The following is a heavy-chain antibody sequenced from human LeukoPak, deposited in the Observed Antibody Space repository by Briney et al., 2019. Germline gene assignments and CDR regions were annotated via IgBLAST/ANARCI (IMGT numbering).Heavy chain of an antibody. V-gene: IGHV3-9*01. CDR2: ISWNSGSI. Sequence: GGSLRLSCAASGFTCDDYAIHWVRQAPGKGLEWVSGISWNSGSIGYADSVKGRFTISRDNAKNSLYLQMNSLRAEDTALYYCAKDKGAMLRGVILPDYDYYSMDVWGKGTTVTVSS. CDR1: GFTCDDYA. J-gene: IGHJ6*03. D-gene: IGHD3-10*01. CDR3: AKDKGAMLRGVILPDYDYYSMDV.